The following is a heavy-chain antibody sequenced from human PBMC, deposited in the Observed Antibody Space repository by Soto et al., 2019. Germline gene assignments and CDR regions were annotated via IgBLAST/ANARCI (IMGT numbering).Heavy chain of an antibody. CDR2: IRSSDGST. Sequence: EVQLLESGGDFEQPGGSLRLSCAASGLTFSSYDMNWVRQAPGKGLEWVSSIRSSDGSTYYADSVKGRFTISRDNSKNTLSLQMNSLRVEDTAVYYCAKSMIVAAGTGNFDYWGQGTLVTVSS. D-gene: IGHD6-13*01. CDR3: AKSMIVAAGTGNFDY. CDR1: GLTFSSYD. V-gene: IGHV3-23*01. J-gene: IGHJ4*02.